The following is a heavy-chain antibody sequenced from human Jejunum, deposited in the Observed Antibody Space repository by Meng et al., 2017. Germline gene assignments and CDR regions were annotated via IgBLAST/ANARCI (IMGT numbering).Heavy chain of an antibody. CDR2: ISRSGRA. D-gene: IGHD3-10*01. J-gene: IGHJ4*02. CDR3: AREYATGLVRGVYIDY. Sequence: GQLTEVGPGVVRRSGAQSLACAVSGGSVSATDWWSWFRKPAGKGLEWIGEISRSGRANYNPSLRSRVTLSVDTSKNQFSLRLTSVTAADTAVYYCAREYATGLVRGVYIDYWGQGTLVTVSS. V-gene: IGHV4-4*02. CDR1: GGSVSATDW.